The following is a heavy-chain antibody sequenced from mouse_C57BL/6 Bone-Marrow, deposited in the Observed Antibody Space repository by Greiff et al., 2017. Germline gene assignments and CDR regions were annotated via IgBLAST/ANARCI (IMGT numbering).Heavy chain of an antibody. CDR2: INPSTGGT. V-gene: IGHV1-42*01. D-gene: IGHD1-1*01. Sequence: VQLQQPGPELVKPGASVKISCKASGYSFTGYYMNWVKQSPDKSLEWIGEINPSTGGTTYNQKFKAKATLTVDKSSSTAYMQLKSLTSEDSAVYYCVRSSPPGGSSSYWYFDVWGTGTTVTVSS. J-gene: IGHJ1*03. CDR3: VRSSPPGGSSSYWYFDV. CDR1: GYSFTGYY.